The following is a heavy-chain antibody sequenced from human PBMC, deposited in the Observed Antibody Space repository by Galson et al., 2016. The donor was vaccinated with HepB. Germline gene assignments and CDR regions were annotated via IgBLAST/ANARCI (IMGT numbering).Heavy chain of an antibody. CDR2: IYWDDDK. Sequence: PALVKPTQTLTLTCTFSGFSLSTSGVGVGWIRQPPGKALQWLALIYWDDDKAYSPSLRTRLTITKDTSKNQVVLTMTNVNPADTGTYVCAHRRPTTLGEPPSYYFASWGHGALVTVSS. J-gene: IGHJ4*01. D-gene: IGHD1-14*01. CDR1: GFSLSTSGVG. CDR3: AHRRPTTLGEPPSYYFAS. V-gene: IGHV2-5*02.